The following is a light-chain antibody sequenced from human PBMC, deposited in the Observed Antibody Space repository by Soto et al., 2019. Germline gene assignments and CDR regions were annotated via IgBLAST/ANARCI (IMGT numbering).Light chain of an antibody. CDR1: QDISNF. Sequence: DIQMTQSPSDMSASVGDRVTITCRASQDISNFLVWFQQRPGKVPKRLMYSANRLESGVPSRFSGSGSGTDFTLTISSLQPEDFATYYCQQSYSTPLTFGGGTKVDIK. V-gene: IGKV1-17*03. CDR3: QQSYSTPLT. J-gene: IGKJ4*01. CDR2: SAN.